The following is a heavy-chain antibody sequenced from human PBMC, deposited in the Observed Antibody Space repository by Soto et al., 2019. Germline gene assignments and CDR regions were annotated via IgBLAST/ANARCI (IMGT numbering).Heavy chain of an antibody. Sequence: QVQLVQSGAEVKKPGASVKVSCKASGYTFTSYAMHWVRQAPGQRLEWMGWSNAGNGNTKYSQKFQGRVTITRDTSASTAYMELTSLRPEGTAVYYCSRAAVVVITRGWFDPWGQGTLVTVSS. CDR1: GYTFTSYA. V-gene: IGHV1-3*01. J-gene: IGHJ5*02. CDR3: SRAAVVVITRGWFDP. D-gene: IGHD3-22*01. CDR2: SNAGNGNT.